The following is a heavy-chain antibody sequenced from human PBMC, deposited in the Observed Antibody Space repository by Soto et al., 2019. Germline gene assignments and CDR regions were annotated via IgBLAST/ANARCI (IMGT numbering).Heavy chain of an antibody. CDR1: GFSFSKYA. CDR3: ATDAVSGYGLWLVFH. CDR2: IYGSGSTK. V-gene: IGHV3-23*05. D-gene: IGHD5-12*01. J-gene: IGHJ4*02. Sequence: PGGSLRLSCSASGFSFSKYAMIWVRQAPGKGQEWVSGIYGSGSTKDYAASVKGRVTISRDNSKNTVYLEMNNLRAEDTAMYYCATDAVSGYGLWLVFHWGPGTLVPVSS.